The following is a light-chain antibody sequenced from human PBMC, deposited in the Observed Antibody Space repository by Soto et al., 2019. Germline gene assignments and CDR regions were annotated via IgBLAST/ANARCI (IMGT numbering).Light chain of an antibody. CDR3: QQYGNSPLT. Sequence: EIVMTQSPATLSVSPGERATLSCRASQSIGSNLAWYQQKPGQAPRLVIYASSIRASDFPARFSGSGSGTEFTLTISGLQSDDFAVYFCQQYGNSPLTFGPGTKLNIK. CDR1: QSIGSN. J-gene: IGKJ3*01. CDR2: ASS. V-gene: IGKV3-15*01.